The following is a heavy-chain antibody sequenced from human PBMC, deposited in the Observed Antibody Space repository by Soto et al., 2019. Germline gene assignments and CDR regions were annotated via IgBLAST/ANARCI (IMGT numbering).Heavy chain of an antibody. CDR1: GYDFNTNW. V-gene: IGHV5-51*01. CDR3: ARLPRDCNKTSCYYADN. Sequence: GESLKISCRGSGYDFNTNWFGWVRQLPGRGLEWVGIMYPGDSDTRYNPSLQGHVTLSVDVTVSTAFLQWRSLETSDTGMYFCARLPRDCNKTSCYYADNWGQGTQVTVSS. J-gene: IGHJ4*02. D-gene: IGHD3-3*01. CDR2: MYPGDSDT.